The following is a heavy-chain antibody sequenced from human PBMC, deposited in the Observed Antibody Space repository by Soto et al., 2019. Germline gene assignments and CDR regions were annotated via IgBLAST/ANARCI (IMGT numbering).Heavy chain of an antibody. CDR2: IHYSGSV. CDR3: VREDDGGDRDYYGLDV. Sequence: QVQLQESGPGLVRPSQTLSLTCTVSGGSISFDHYHWTWIRQPAGKGLEWIGYIHYSGSVYYNPSLHSRVSRSVDTSKNLFSLKLSSVTAADTAVYFCVREDDGGDRDYYGLDVWGQGTTVTVSS. V-gene: IGHV4-30-4*01. J-gene: IGHJ6*02. CDR1: GGSISFDHYH. D-gene: IGHD2-21*02.